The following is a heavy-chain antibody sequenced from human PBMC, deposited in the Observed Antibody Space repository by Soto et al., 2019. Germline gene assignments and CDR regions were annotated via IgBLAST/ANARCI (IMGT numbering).Heavy chain of an antibody. V-gene: IGHV4-34*01. CDR2: INHSGHT. CDR1: GGSFSGYY. J-gene: IGHJ6*02. CDR3: ARGLRYYGSGSHYGLDV. Sequence: SETLSLTCAVYGGSFSGYYWTWIRQPPGKGLEWIGEINHSGHTSYNPSLKSRVTISVDTSKNQFSLKLSSVTAADTAVYYCARGLRYYGSGSHYGLDVWGQGATVTVSS. D-gene: IGHD3-10*01.